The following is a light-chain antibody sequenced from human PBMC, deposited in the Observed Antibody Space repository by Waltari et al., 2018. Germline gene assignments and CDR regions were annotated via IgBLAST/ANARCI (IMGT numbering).Light chain of an antibody. Sequence: DIVMTQSPLSLSVTPGEPASISCRSSQSLLHSDGYNSLDWYLQKPGQSPQLLIYMASNRPSGVPDRFSGSGSGTYFTLKISGVEAEDVGVYYCMEARQTPTFGQGTKVEIK. J-gene: IGKJ1*01. CDR3: MEARQTPT. V-gene: IGKV2-28*01. CDR1: QSLLHSDGYNS. CDR2: MAS.